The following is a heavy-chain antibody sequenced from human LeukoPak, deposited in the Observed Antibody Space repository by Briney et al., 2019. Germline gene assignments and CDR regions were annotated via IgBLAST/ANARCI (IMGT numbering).Heavy chain of an antibody. V-gene: IGHV3-48*03. CDR2: ISSSGSTI. J-gene: IGHJ4*02. CDR1: GFTFSSYE. Sequence: TGGSLRLSCAASGFTFSSYEMNWVRQAPGKGLEWVSYISSSGSTIYYADSVKGRFTISRDNAKNSLYLQMNSLRAEDTAVYYCARRYVWGSYLYYFDYWGQGTLVTVSS. CDR3: ARRYVWGSYLYYFDY. D-gene: IGHD3-16*01.